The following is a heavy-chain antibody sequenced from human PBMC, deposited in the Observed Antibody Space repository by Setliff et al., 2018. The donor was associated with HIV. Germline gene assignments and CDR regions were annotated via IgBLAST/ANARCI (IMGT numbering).Heavy chain of an antibody. CDR1: GGSLISGCYY. J-gene: IGHJ5*02. V-gene: IGHV4-31*03. CDR3: ARDLTSNSNCFEP. CDR2: VYYTGKT. D-gene: IGHD4-4*01. Sequence: PSETLSLTCSVSGGSLISGCYYWCWIRQHPGKGLEWIGYVYYTGKTYYNPSLESRISMSVDTYKNQFSLKMTSVTAADTAIYYCARDLTSNSNCFEPWGQGTQVTVSS.